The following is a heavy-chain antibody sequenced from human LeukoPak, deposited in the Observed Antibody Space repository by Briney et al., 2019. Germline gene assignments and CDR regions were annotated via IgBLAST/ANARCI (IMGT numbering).Heavy chain of an antibody. CDR3: ARDRDYYGSGSYYYYMDV. Sequence: ASVKVSCKASGYTFTGYYMHWVRQAPGQGLEWMGWISAYNGNTNYAQKLQGRVTMTTDTSTSTAYMELRSLRSDDTAVYYCARDRDYYGSGSYYYYMDVWGKGTTVTISS. D-gene: IGHD3-10*01. J-gene: IGHJ6*03. V-gene: IGHV1-18*04. CDR1: GYTFTGYY. CDR2: ISAYNGNT.